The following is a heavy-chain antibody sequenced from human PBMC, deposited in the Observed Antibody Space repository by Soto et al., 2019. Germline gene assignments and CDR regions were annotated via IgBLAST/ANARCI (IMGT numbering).Heavy chain of an antibody. CDR3: AGVMATAMFRGAFDM. Sequence: ASVKVSCKASGYTFTSYGISWVRQAPGQGLEWMGWISAYNGNTNYAQKLQGRVTMTTDTSTSTAYMQLRSLRSDDKAVYYCAGVMATAMFRGAFDMWGQGTMVTVSS. CDR2: ISAYNGNT. CDR1: GYTFTSYG. V-gene: IGHV1-18*01. J-gene: IGHJ3*02. D-gene: IGHD2-21*02.